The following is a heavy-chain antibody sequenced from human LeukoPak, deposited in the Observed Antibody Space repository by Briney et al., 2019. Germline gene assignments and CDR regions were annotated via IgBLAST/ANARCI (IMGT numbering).Heavy chain of an antibody. Sequence: GESLKISCKGSGYSFTSYWIGWVRQMPGKGLEWMGIIYPGDSDTRYSPSFQGQVTISADKSISTAYLQWSSLKASDTAMYYCARIRSSTSWREAFDIWGQGTMVTVSS. D-gene: IGHD2-2*01. CDR2: IYPGDSDT. V-gene: IGHV5-51*01. CDR1: GYSFTSYW. J-gene: IGHJ3*02. CDR3: ARIRSSTSWREAFDI.